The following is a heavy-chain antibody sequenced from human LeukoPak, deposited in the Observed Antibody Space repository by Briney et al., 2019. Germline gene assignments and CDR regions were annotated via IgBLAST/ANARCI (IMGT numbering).Heavy chain of an antibody. Sequence: GGSLRLSCAASGFTFSSYGMHWVRQAPGKGLEWVAVISYDGSNKYYADSVKGRFTISRDSSKNTLYLQMSSLRAEDTAVYYCAKGSVVVAALDYWGQGTLVTVSS. CDR1: GFTFSSYG. J-gene: IGHJ4*02. CDR2: ISYDGSNK. V-gene: IGHV3-30*18. CDR3: AKGSVVVAALDY. D-gene: IGHD2-15*01.